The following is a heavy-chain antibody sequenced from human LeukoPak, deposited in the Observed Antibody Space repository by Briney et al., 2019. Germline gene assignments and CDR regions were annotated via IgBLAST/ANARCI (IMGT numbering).Heavy chain of an antibody. J-gene: IGHJ4*02. Sequence: GGSLRLSCAASGFTFSSYWMHWVRQAPGKGLVWVSRINSDGSSTSYADSVKGRFTISRDNAKNTLYLQMNSLRAEDTAVYYCAGHHQAYSRTYWGQGTLVTVSS. CDR3: AGHHQAYSRTY. V-gene: IGHV3-74*01. CDR2: INSDGSST. CDR1: GFTFSSYW. D-gene: IGHD6-13*01.